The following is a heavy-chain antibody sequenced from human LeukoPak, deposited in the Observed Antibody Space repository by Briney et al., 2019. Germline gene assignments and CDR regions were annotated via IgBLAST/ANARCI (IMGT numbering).Heavy chain of an antibody. Sequence: PSETLSLTCTVSGGSISSYYWSWIRQPPGKGLEWIGYIYYSGSTNYNPSLKSRVTISVDTSKNQFSLKLSSVTAADTAVYYCARGAYSYGYSGIDYWGQGTLVTVSS. J-gene: IGHJ4*02. V-gene: IGHV4-59*01. CDR1: GGSISSYY. CDR3: ARGAYSYGYSGIDY. D-gene: IGHD5-18*01. CDR2: IYYSGST.